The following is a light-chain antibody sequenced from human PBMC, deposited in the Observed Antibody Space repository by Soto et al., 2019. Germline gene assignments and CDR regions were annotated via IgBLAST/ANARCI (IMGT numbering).Light chain of an antibody. V-gene: IGLV2-11*01. Sequence: QSALTQPRSVSGSPGQSVTISCTGTSSDVGVYNYVSWYQQHPGKAPKLMIYYVSKRPSGVPDRFSGSKSGNTASLTISGLQAEDEADYYCCSYAGRYTKVFGGGTQLTVL. CDR3: CSYAGRYTKV. CDR1: SSDVGVYNY. J-gene: IGLJ7*01. CDR2: YVS.